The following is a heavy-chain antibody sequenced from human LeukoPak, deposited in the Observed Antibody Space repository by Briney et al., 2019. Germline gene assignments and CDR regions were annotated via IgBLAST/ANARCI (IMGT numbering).Heavy chain of an antibody. CDR2: IYSSGST. D-gene: IGHD6-13*01. J-gene: IGHJ5*02. Sequence: SETLSLTCTVSSGSISSGTYCWGWIRQPAGKGLEWIGRIYSSGSTNYNPSLKSRVTISVDTSKNQFSLKLSSVTAADTAVYYCARGNWGYSSSWNWFDPWGQGTLVTVSS. CDR3: ARGNWGYSSSWNWFDP. V-gene: IGHV4-61*02. CDR1: SGSISSGTYC.